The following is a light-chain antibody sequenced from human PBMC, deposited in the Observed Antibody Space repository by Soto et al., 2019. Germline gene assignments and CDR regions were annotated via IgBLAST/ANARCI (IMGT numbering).Light chain of an antibody. CDR3: QQAFSAPLT. J-gene: IGKJ4*01. CDR2: GAS. Sequence: DIQMTQSPSSLSASVGDRVAITCRASQSISSYLNWFQQKPGKAPKLLIYGASSLQGGVPSRFTGSGSGTDFTLTISNLQPDDFATYYCQQAFSAPLTFGGGTKVDIK. V-gene: IGKV1-39*01. CDR1: QSISSY.